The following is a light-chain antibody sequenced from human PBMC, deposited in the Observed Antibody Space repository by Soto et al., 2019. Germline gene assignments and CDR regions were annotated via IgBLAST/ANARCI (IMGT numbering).Light chain of an antibody. V-gene: IGKV3-11*01. Sequence: EIVLTQSPATLSLSPGERATLSCRASQSVSSYLAWYQQKPGQAPRLLIYVASNRATGIPARFSGSGSGTDFTLTISSLEPEDLAIYYCQHRSNWHITFGQGTRLDIK. J-gene: IGKJ5*01. CDR1: QSVSSY. CDR3: QHRSNWHIT. CDR2: VAS.